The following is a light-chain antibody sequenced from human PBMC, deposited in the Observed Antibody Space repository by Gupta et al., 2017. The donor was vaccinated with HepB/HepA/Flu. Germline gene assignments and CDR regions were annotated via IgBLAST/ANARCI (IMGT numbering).Light chain of an antibody. V-gene: IGKV1-5*03. Sequence: IQMTPPASPLSSSGGDRATITCRTSQSISSWLAWYQQKPGKAPKLLMYGASSLESGVPSRCTGSGSRTVSTLTISSLHHDYFANYYCQQYSYYSYTFGQGTKLDIK. CDR1: QSISSW. CDR2: GAS. CDR3: QQYSYYSYT. J-gene: IGKJ2*01.